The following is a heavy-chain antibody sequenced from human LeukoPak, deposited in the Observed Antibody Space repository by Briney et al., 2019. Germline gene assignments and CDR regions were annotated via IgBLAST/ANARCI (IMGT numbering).Heavy chain of an antibody. CDR2: ISAYNGNT. D-gene: IGHD3-10*01. Sequence: ASVKVSCKASGYTFTSYGISWVRQAPGQGLEWTGWISAYNGNTNYAQKLQGRVTMTTDTSTSTAYMELRSLRSDDTAVYYCARVPMVRGVIRDNWFDPWGQGTLVTVSS. V-gene: IGHV1-18*04. J-gene: IGHJ5*02. CDR3: ARVPMVRGVIRDNWFDP. CDR1: GYTFTSYG.